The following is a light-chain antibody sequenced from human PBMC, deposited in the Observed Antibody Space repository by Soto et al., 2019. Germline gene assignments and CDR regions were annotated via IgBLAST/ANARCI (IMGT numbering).Light chain of an antibody. CDR1: QSLLNKNGKTN. V-gene: IGKV2D-29*01. Sequence: DLVMTQTPLSLSVTPGQPASISCKSSQSLLNKNGKTNLYWYLQKPGQPPQLLIYELSKRFSGVPDRFSGSGSGTDFTLKISRVEAGDVGVYYCIQSIQLPRTFGQGTKVEIK. CDR3: IQSIQLPRT. J-gene: IGKJ1*01. CDR2: ELS.